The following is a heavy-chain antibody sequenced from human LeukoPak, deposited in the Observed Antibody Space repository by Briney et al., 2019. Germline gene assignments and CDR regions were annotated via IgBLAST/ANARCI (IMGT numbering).Heavy chain of an antibody. V-gene: IGHV3-48*04. J-gene: IGHJ3*02. D-gene: IGHD3-3*01. Sequence: PGGSLRLSCATSGFTFSSYSMNWVRQAPGKGLEWVSYISSSSSSIYYADSVKGRFTISRDNAKNSLYLQMDSLRAEDAAVYYCARGLTDDFWSAQRKSGAFDIWGQGTMVTVSS. CDR3: ARGLTDDFWSAQRKSGAFDI. CDR2: ISSSSSSI. CDR1: GFTFSSYS.